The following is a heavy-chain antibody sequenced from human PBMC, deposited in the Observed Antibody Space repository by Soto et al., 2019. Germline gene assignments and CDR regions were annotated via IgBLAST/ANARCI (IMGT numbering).Heavy chain of an antibody. CDR2: ISGAGDTT. D-gene: IGHD3-16*02. J-gene: IGHJ4*02. V-gene: IGHV3-23*01. Sequence: EVRLLESGGGLVQPGGSLRLSCEGSGFTLSNYGMDWVRQAPGKGLEWISFISGAGDTTYYADSVKGRFIISRDSSKNTLYLQMNSLRAEETAIYYCAKRVTHSNVWRAYRHKTHFDYWGQGALVTVTS. CDR1: GFTLSNYG. CDR3: AKRVTHSNVWRAYRHKTHFDY.